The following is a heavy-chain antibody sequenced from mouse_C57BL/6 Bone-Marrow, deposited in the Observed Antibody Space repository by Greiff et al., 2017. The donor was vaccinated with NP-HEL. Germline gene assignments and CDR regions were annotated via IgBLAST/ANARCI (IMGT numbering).Heavy chain of an antibody. CDR2: INANNGGT. J-gene: IGHJ1*03. CDR3: ARMGDYYGSGYFDV. D-gene: IGHD1-1*01. CDR1: GYTFTDYY. Sequence: LVEPGASVKISCKASGYTFTDYYMNWVKQSHGKSLEWIGDINANNGGTSYNQKFKGKATLTVDKSSSTAYMELRSLTSEDSAVYYCARMGDYYGSGYFDVWGTGTTVTVSS. V-gene: IGHV1-26*01.